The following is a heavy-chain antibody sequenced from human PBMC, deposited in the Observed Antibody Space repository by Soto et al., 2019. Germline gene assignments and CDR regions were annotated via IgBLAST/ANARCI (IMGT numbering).Heavy chain of an antibody. Sequence: TLSLTCAVSGGSISSGGYSWSWIRQPPGKGLEWVGYIYHSGSTYYKPSLKSRVTISVDRSKNQFSLKLSSVTAADTAVYFCARSSTTVTTLDYWGQGTLVTVSS. J-gene: IGHJ4*02. CDR1: GGSISSGGYS. CDR2: IYHSGST. D-gene: IGHD1-1*01. V-gene: IGHV4-30-2*01. CDR3: ARSSTTVTTLDY.